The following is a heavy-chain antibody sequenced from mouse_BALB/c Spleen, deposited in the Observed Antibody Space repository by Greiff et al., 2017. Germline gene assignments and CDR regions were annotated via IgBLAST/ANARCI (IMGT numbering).Heavy chain of an antibody. V-gene: IGHV1-80*01. CDR2: IYPGDGDT. Sequence: VQLQQSGAELVRPGSSVKISCKASGYAFSSYWMNWVKQRPGQGLEWIGQIYPGDGDTNYNGKFKGKATLTADKSSSTAYMQLSSLTSEDSAVYFCARWEVRGYWYFDVWGAGTTVTVSS. CDR1: GYAFSSYW. CDR3: ARWEVRGYWYFDV. J-gene: IGHJ1*01. D-gene: IGHD2-14*01.